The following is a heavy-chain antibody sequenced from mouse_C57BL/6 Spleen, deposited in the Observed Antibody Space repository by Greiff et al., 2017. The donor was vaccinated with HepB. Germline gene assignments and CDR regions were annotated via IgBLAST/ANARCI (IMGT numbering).Heavy chain of an antibody. J-gene: IGHJ2*01. V-gene: IGHV5-17*01. CDR3: ARYDWDGGYFDD. CDR2: ISSGSSTI. Sequence: VQLKESGGGLVKPGGSLKLSCAASGFTFSDYGMHWVRQAPEKGLEWVAYISSGSSTIYYADTVKGRFTISRDNAKNNLFLQMARLRSEDTAMYYCARYDWDGGYFDDWGQGTTRTVSS. D-gene: IGHD4-1*01. CDR1: GFTFSDYG.